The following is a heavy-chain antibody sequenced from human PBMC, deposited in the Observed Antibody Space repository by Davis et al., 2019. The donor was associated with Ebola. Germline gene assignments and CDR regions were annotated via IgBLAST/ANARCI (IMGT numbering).Heavy chain of an antibody. J-gene: IGHJ6*02. CDR1: GGSISSYY. D-gene: IGHD3-3*01. V-gene: IGHV4-59*01. Sequence: SETLSLTCTVSGGSISSYYWSWIRQPPGKGLEWIGYIYYSGSTNYNPSLKSRVTISVDTSKNQFSLKLSSVTAAGTAVYYCARARFGVVSNYYYYYGMDVWGQGTTVTVSS. CDR3: ARARFGVVSNYYYYYGMDV. CDR2: IYYSGST.